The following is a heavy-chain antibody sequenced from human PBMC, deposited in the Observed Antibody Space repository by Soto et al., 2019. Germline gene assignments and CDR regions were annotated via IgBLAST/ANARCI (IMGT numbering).Heavy chain of an antibody. D-gene: IGHD4-17*01. J-gene: IGHJ4*02. CDR2: IYWDDVK. CDR1: GFSLSTGGVG. CDR3: ARKGSGDYALDY. Sequence: QITLKESGPTLVKPTQTLTLTCTLSGFSLSTGGVGVGWIRQSPGKALKWLAVIYWDDVKHYSPSLERRLTITKDTSESEVVLTMTNMDPVDTATYYCARKGSGDYALDYWGQGILVTVSS. V-gene: IGHV2-5*02.